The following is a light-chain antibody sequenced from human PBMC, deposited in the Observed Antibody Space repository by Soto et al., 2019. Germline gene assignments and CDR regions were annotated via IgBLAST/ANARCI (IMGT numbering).Light chain of an antibody. CDR3: GTWDSNLSVGL. CDR1: SSDVGGYNY. Sequence: QSALTQPRSVSGSPGQSVTISCTGTSSDVGGYNYVSWYQQHPGKAPKLMIYDNNKRPSGIPDRFSGSKSGTSATLGITGLQTGDEADYYCGTWDSNLSVGLFGGGTKLTVL. J-gene: IGLJ2*01. V-gene: IGLV2-11*01. CDR2: DNN.